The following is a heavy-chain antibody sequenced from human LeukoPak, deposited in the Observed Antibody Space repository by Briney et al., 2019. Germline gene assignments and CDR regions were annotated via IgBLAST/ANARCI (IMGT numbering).Heavy chain of an antibody. CDR1: GYTFTGYY. D-gene: IGHD3-22*01. CDR3: ARVYYYDSSGDAFDI. J-gene: IGHJ3*02. Sequence: ASVKVSCKASGYTFTGYYMHWVRQAPGQGLEWMGWINSNSGGTNYAQKFQGRVTMTRDTSISTAYMELSRLRSDDTAVYYCARVYYYDSSGDAFDIWGQGTMVTVSS. V-gene: IGHV1-2*02. CDR2: INSNSGGT.